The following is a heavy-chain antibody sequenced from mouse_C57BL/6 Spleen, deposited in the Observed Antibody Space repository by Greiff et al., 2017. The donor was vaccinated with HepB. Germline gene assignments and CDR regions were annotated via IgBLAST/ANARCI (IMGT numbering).Heavy chain of an antibody. CDR2: IYPRSGNT. CDR3: YYGNYDYYFDY. CDR1: GYTFTSYG. Sequence: VQLQESGAELARPGASVKLSCKASGYTFTSYGISWVKQRTGQGLEWIGEIYPRSGNTYYNEKFKGKATLTADKSSSTAYMELRSLTSEDSAVYFCYYGNYDYYFDYWGQGTTLTVSS. D-gene: IGHD2-1*01. V-gene: IGHV1-81*01. J-gene: IGHJ2*01.